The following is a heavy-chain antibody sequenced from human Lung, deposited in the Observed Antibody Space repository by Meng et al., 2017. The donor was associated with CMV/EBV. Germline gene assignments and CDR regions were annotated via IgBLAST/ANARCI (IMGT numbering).Heavy chain of an antibody. CDR2: IRYDGDKK. J-gene: IGHJ4*02. V-gene: IGHV3-30*02. Sequence: LTXAASGLTLSSYGIHWVRQAPGKGLEWVAFIRYDGDKKEYVDSVKGRFTISRDNSKNMVNLQMNSLRAEDTAVYYCAKDSGRGGHLWFRGVDYWGQGXLVTVSS. CDR1: GLTLSSYG. CDR3: AKDSGRGGHLWFRGVDY. D-gene: IGHD3-10*01.